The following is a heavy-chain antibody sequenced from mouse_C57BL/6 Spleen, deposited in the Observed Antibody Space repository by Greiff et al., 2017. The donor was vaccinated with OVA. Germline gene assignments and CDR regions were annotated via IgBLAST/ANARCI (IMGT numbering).Heavy chain of an antibody. Sequence: VKLVESGPGLVAPSQSLSITCTVSGFSLPSYGVDWVRQPPGKGLEWLGVIWGGGSTNYTSALMSKLSISKDNSTSQVFLKMNSRQTDDTAMYYCAKRGTGTWVAYWGQGTLVTVSA. J-gene: IGHJ3*01. D-gene: IGHD4-1*01. CDR2: IWGGGST. V-gene: IGHV2-9*01. CDR1: GFSLPSYG. CDR3: AKRGTGTWVAY.